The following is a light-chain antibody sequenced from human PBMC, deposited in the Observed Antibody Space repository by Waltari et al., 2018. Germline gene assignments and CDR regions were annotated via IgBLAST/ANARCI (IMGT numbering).Light chain of an antibody. CDR3: QRRGNGPLT. V-gene: IGKV3-11*01. Sequence: EIVLTQSPATLSSSPGERATLSCRASQSVSIYFAWYQQKPGQAPRLLIYEASKRATGIPARFSGSGSGTDFTLTISSLEPEDFARYDCQRRGNGPLTCGGGTKVEIK. CDR2: EAS. CDR1: QSVSIY. J-gene: IGKJ4*01.